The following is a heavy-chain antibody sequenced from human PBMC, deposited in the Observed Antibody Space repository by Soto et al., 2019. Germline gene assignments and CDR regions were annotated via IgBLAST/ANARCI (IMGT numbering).Heavy chain of an antibody. CDR3: ARDPYILTGPYYYYYGMDV. Sequence: SVKVSCKASGGTFSSYAISWVRQAPGQGLEWMGGIIPIFGTANYAQKFQGRVTITADESTSTAYMELSSLRSEDTAVYYCARDPYILTGPYYYYYGMDVWGQGTTVTVSS. CDR2: IIPIFGTA. J-gene: IGHJ6*02. D-gene: IGHD3-9*01. V-gene: IGHV1-69*13. CDR1: GGTFSSYA.